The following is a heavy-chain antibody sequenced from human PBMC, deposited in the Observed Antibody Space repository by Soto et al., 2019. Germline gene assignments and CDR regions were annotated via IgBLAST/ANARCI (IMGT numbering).Heavy chain of an antibody. D-gene: IGHD6-19*01. CDR1: EFAFSNFP. Sequence: EVQLLESGGGLVQPGGSLRLSCAASEFAFSNFPWSWVRQSPGKGLEWISSLTGGGDNPHYAESVKGRFTISRDNSKSTLFLQINSLSDGDTAVYYCARGGSGWYPFDYWGQGTLVTVSS. J-gene: IGHJ4*02. V-gene: IGHV3-23*01. CDR3: ARGGSGWYPFDY. CDR2: LTGGGDNP.